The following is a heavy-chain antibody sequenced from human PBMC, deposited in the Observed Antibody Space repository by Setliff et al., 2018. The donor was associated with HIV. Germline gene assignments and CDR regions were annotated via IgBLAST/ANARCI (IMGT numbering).Heavy chain of an antibody. D-gene: IGHD6-19*01. CDR3: ARQSQWLVRGFDY. CDR1: GGSISSYY. CDR2: IYTSGST. V-gene: IGHV4-4*09. Sequence: PSETLSLTCTVSGGSISSYYWSWIRQPPGKGLEWIGYIYTSGSTNYNPSLKSRVTISVDTSKNQFSLKLSSVTAADTAVYYCARQSQWLVRGFDYWGQGTLVTVSS. J-gene: IGHJ4*02.